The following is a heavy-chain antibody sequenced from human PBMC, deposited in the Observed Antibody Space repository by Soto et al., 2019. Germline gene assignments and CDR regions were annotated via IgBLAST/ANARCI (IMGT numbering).Heavy chain of an antibody. V-gene: IGHV1-46*01. CDR1: GYTFTSYY. CDR3: AKTYSYGFVFDFGSYGMDV. CDR2: INPSGGST. D-gene: IGHD5-18*01. J-gene: IGHJ6*02. Sequence: ASVKVSCKASGYTFTSYYMHWVRQAPGQGLEWMGIINPSGGSTSYAQKFQGRVTMTRDTSTSTVYMELSSLRSEDTAVYYCAKTYSYGFVFDFGSYGMDVWGQGTTVTVSS.